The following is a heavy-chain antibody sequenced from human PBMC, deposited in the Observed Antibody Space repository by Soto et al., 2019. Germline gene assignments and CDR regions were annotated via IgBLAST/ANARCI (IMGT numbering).Heavy chain of an antibody. J-gene: IGHJ5*02. CDR3: ARGPESLYCSSTSCYNKRNWFDP. CDR2: IIPIFGTA. D-gene: IGHD2-2*01. Sequence: SVKVSCKASRGTFSSYAMRWVRQAPEQGLEWMGAIIPIFGTANYAQKFQGRVTITADESTSTAYMELSSLRSEDTGVYYCARGPESLYCSSTSCYNKRNWFDPWGQGTLVTVSS. CDR1: RGTFSSYA. V-gene: IGHV1-69*13.